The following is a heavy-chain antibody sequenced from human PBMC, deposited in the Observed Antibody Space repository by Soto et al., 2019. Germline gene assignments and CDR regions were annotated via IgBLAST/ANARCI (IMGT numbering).Heavy chain of an antibody. CDR3: ARDLFDRGYSYPTDY. V-gene: IGHV1-3*01. CDR2: INAGNGNT. J-gene: IGHJ4*02. Sequence: GASVKVSCKASGYTFTSYAMHWVRQAPGQRLEWMGWINAGNGNTKYSQKFQGRVTITRDTSASTAYMELSSLRSEDTAVYYCARDLFDRGYSYPTDYWGQGTLVTVSS. D-gene: IGHD5-18*01. CDR1: GYTFTSYA.